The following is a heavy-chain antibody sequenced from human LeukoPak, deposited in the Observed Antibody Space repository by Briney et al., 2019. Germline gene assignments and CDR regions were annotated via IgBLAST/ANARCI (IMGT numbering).Heavy chain of an antibody. J-gene: IGHJ4*02. V-gene: IGHV4-31*03. CDR1: GGSISSGGYY. CDR2: IYYSGST. Sequence: SQTLSLTCTVSGGSISSGGYYWSWIRQHPGKGLEWIGYIYYSGSTYYNPSLKSRVTISVDTSKNQFSLKLSSVTAADTAVYHCARASSSPYYFDYWGQGTLVTVSS. CDR3: ARASSSPYYFDY.